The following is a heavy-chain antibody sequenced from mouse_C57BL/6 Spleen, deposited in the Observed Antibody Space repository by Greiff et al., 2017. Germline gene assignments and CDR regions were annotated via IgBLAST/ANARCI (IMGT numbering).Heavy chain of an antibody. V-gene: IGHV1-69*01. CDR2: IDPSDSYT. J-gene: IGHJ3*01. Sequence: VQLQQPGAELVMPGASVKLSCKASGYTFTSYWMHWVKQRPGQGLEWIGEIDPSDSYTNYNQKFKGKSTLTVDKYSSTAYMQLSSLTSEDSAVYYCASGNYVGFAYWGQGTLVTVSA. CDR3: ASGNYVGFAY. CDR1: GYTFTSYW. D-gene: IGHD2-1*01.